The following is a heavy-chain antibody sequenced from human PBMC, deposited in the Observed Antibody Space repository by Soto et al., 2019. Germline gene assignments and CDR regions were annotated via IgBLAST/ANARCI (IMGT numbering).Heavy chain of an antibody. CDR2: ISSDGDTI. D-gene: IGHD1-26*01. Sequence: DVQLLESGGGWVQPGTSLRVSCAASGFTFHEYAMHWVRQAPGKGLEWVSGISSDGDTIAYADSVQGRFTVFRDNAKNSLYLQMNSLRAEDTALYYCTKGGYYLIYYFGMDVWGQGTTVTVSS. CDR3: TKGGYYLIYYFGMDV. J-gene: IGHJ6*02. CDR1: GFTFHEYA. V-gene: IGHV3-9*01.